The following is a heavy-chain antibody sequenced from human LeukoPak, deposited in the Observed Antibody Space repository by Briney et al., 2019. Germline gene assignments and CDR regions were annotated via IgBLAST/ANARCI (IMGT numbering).Heavy chain of an antibody. J-gene: IGHJ4*02. CDR2: INHSGST. CDR1: GGSFSGYY. Sequence: SETLSLTCAVYGGSFSGYYWSWIRQPPGKGLEWIGEINHSGSTNYNPSPKSRVTISLDTSKNQFSLKLSSVTAADTAVYYCARGRGVSSGWYGRGDYWGQGTLVTVSS. D-gene: IGHD6-19*01. V-gene: IGHV4-34*01. CDR3: ARGRGVSSGWYGRGDY.